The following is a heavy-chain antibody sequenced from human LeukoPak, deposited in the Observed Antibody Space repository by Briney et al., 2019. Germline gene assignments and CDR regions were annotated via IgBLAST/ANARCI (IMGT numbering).Heavy chain of an antibody. V-gene: IGHV3-30*02. D-gene: IGHD3-10*01. CDR2: IQYDGSKR. CDR3: AKIAGPTFDV. Sequence: PGGSLRLSCAASGFTFSDYVMHWVRQAPGKGLEWVAFIQYDGSKRYYADSVKGRFTISRDNSKNTLYLQMISLRAEDTAVYYCAKIAGPTFDVWGQGNMVTVSS. J-gene: IGHJ3*01. CDR1: GFTFSDYV.